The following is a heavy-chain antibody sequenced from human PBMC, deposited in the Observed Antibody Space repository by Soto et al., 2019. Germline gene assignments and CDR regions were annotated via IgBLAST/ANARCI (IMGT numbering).Heavy chain of an antibody. CDR1: GFTVSSNY. J-gene: IGHJ6*01. V-gene: IGHV3-53*02. Sequence: EVQLVETGGGLIQPGGSLRLSCAASGFTVSSNYMSWVRQAPGKGLEWVSVIYSGGSTYYADSVKGRFTISRDNSKNTLYLQMNSLRAEDTAVYYCARAREDCSGGSCYRAYYYYGMDVW. CDR2: IYSGGST. D-gene: IGHD2-15*01. CDR3: ARAREDCSGGSCYRAYYYYGMDV.